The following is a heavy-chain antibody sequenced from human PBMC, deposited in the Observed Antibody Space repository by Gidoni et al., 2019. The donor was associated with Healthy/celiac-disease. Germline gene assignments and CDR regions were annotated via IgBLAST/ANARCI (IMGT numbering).Heavy chain of an antibody. CDR2: IYTSGST. J-gene: IGHJ3*02. Sequence: QVQLQESGPGLVKPSQTLSLTCTVSGRSISSGSYYWSWIRQPAGKGLEWIGRIYTSGSTNYNPSLKSRVTISVDTSKNQFSLKLSSVTAADTAVHYCARVGHHDAFDIWGQGTMVTVSS. CDR1: GRSISSGSYY. CDR3: ARVGHHDAFDI. D-gene: IGHD3-16*01. V-gene: IGHV4-61*02.